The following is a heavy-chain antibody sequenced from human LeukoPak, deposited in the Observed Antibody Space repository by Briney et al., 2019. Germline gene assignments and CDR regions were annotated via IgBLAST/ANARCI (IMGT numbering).Heavy chain of an antibody. Sequence: SQTLSLTCAIFGDSVSSNSAAWNWIRQSPSRGLEWLGRTYYRSKWYNDYAVSMKGRISISPDTSNNQLSLQMSSVTPEDTAVYYCAREGHNWNYDCFDSWGQGILVTVSS. CDR1: GDSVSSNSAA. CDR2: TYYRSKWYN. V-gene: IGHV6-1*01. D-gene: IGHD1-7*01. J-gene: IGHJ4*02. CDR3: AREGHNWNYDCFDS.